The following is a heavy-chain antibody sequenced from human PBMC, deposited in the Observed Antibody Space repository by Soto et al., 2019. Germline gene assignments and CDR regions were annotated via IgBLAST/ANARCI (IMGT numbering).Heavy chain of an antibody. CDR1: GYTFTSYY. J-gene: IGHJ6*02. CDR3: ARESFYYYGMDV. V-gene: IGHV1-46*01. Sequence: QVQLVQSGAEVKNPGASVKVSCKASGYTFTSYYMHWVGQAPGQGLEWMGIMNASGGSTSNAQKFQGRATMTRDTSTSTLYMELSGLRSEDTDVYYCARESFYYYGMDVWGQGTTVTVSS. CDR2: MNASGGST.